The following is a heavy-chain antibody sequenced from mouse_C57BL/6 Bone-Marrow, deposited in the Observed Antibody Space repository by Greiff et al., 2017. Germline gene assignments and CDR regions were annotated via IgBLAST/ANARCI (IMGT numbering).Heavy chain of an antibody. V-gene: IGHV14-4*01. CDR3: SSFDGNYFDF. D-gene: IGHD2-3*01. J-gene: IGHJ2*01. CDR1: GFNIKDDY. CDR2: IDPEIGDT. Sequence: EVQLQESGAELVRPGASVKLSCTASGFNIKDDYIHWVKQRPEQGLEWIGWIDPEIGDTESASKFQGKATITSDTSSNTAYLQLSSLTSEDTAVYYCSSFDGNYFDFWGQGTPLTVAS.